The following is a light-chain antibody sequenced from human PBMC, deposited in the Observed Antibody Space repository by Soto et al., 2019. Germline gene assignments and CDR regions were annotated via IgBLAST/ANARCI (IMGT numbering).Light chain of an antibody. CDR1: QSVSSSY. J-gene: IGKJ1*01. CDR3: QKYGSSPRK. Sequence: EIVLTQSPGTLSLSPGERATLSCRASQSVSSSYLAWYQQRPGQAPRPLIYGASSRATGITDRFSGSGSGTDFTLTISRLEPEDFAVYFCQKYGSSPRKFGQGTKVEVK. V-gene: IGKV3-20*01. CDR2: GAS.